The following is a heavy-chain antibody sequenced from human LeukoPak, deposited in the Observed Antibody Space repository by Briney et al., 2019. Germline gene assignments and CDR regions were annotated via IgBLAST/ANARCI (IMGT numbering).Heavy chain of an antibody. Sequence: SETLSLTCTVSGDSISSGSYYWNWIRQPAGKGLEWIGRIYISGSTNYNPSLKSRVTISEDTSKNQFSLKLSSVTAADTAVYYCARGPLGATFYYYYYMDVWGKGTTVTISS. J-gene: IGHJ6*03. V-gene: IGHV4-61*02. D-gene: IGHD1-26*01. CDR2: IYISGST. CDR3: ARGPLGATFYYYYYMDV. CDR1: GDSISSGSYY.